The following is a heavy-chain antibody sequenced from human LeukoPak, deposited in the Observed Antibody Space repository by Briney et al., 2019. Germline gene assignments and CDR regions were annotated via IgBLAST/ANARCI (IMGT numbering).Heavy chain of an antibody. CDR2: FDPEDGET. V-gene: IGHV1-24*01. CDR1: GYTLTELS. CDR3: ATESYSGSYLYAFDI. D-gene: IGHD1-26*01. Sequence: ASVKVSCEVSGYTLTELSMHWVRQAPGKGLEWMGGFDPEDGETIYAQKFQGRVTMTEDTSTDTAYMELSSLRSEDTAVYYCATESYSGSYLYAFDIWSQGTMVTVSS. J-gene: IGHJ3*02.